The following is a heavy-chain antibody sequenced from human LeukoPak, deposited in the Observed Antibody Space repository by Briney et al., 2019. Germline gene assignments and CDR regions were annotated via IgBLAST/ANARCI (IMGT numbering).Heavy chain of an antibody. CDR1: GHTFTSYY. Sequence: GASVKVSCKASGHTFTSYYFNWVRQAPGQGLEWMGIIDPTNSVTTYARKFQGRVTMTRDTSTSTVYRDLSSLRSEDTAVYYCARGLQRRFDSWGQGTLVTVSS. CDR2: IDPTNSVT. D-gene: IGHD6-25*01. V-gene: IGHV1-46*01. CDR3: ARGLQRRFDS. J-gene: IGHJ4*02.